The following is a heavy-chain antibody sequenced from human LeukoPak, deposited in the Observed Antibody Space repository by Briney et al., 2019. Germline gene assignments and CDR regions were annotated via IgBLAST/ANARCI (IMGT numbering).Heavy chain of an antibody. J-gene: IGHJ4*02. CDR3: ARGGANYFDY. V-gene: IGHV3-53*01. Sequence: GGSLRLSCAVSGFSVSNSSISWVRQAPGKGLERVSIIYSGGNTYYAASVKGRFSISKDNSKNTLYLQMNSLRAEETAVFYCARGGANYFDYWGQGILGTVSS. D-gene: IGHD3-16*01. CDR1: GFSVSNSS. CDR2: IYSGGNT.